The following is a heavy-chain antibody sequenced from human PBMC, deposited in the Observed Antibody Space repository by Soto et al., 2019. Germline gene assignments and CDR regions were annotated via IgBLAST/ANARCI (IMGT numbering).Heavy chain of an antibody. CDR3: ARDWWEEPAGKETVSQFDY. CDR1: GFAFNNYG. J-gene: IGHJ4*02. Sequence: QVHLVESGGGVVQPGRSVTLSCTASGFAFNNYGIHWVRQAPGRGLEWVAVIWSDGTKKFYAGSVRGRFTISRDNSKNTIYLQMNSLRAEDTAVYYCARDWWEEPAGKETVSQFDYWGQGTLVTVSS. D-gene: IGHD6-13*01. CDR2: IWSDGTKK. V-gene: IGHV3-33*01.